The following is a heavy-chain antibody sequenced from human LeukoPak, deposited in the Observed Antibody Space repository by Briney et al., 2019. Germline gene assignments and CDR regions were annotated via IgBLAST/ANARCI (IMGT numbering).Heavy chain of an antibody. J-gene: IGHJ4*02. Sequence: SETLSLTCTVSGGSISSYYWSWIRQPPGKGLEWIGYIYYSGSTNYNPSLKSRVTISVDTSKNQFSLKLSSVTAADTAVYYCARAIDSGYEYYFDYWGQGTLVTVSS. V-gene: IGHV4-59*01. CDR1: GGSISSYY. CDR3: ARAIDSGYEYYFDY. D-gene: IGHD5-12*01. CDR2: IYYSGST.